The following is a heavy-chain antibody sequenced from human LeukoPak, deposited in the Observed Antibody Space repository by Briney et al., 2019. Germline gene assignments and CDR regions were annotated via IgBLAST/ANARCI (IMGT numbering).Heavy chain of an antibody. V-gene: IGHV1-69*04. J-gene: IGHJ4*02. CDR2: ITPILGIA. CDR3: ARVYYYDSSGYYYFDY. Sequence: SVKVSCKASGGTFSSYAISWVRQAPGQGLEWMGRITPILGIANYAQKFQGRVTITADKSTSTAYMELSSLRSEDTAVYYCARVYYYDSSGYYYFDYWGRGTLVTVSS. CDR1: GGTFSSYA. D-gene: IGHD3-22*01.